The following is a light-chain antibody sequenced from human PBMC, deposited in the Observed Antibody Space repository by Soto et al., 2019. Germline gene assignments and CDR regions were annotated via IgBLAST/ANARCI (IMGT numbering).Light chain of an antibody. V-gene: IGKV1-39*01. J-gene: IGKJ1*01. CDR2: TVS. CDR1: QSISGY. CDR3: QQSYSTPWT. Sequence: DLQMTQSPSSLSASVGDRVTITCRASQSISGYLNWYQQKPGKAPKLLIYTVSSLKSGVPSRFSGSGSGTDFTLTISSLQPEDFATYYCQQSYSTPWTFGQGTKVEIK.